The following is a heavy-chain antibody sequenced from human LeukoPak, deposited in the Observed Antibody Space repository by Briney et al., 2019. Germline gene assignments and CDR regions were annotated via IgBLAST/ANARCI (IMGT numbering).Heavy chain of an antibody. D-gene: IGHD6-19*01. V-gene: IGHV3-53*01. CDR3: ARATGRYRPFDY. Sequence: GGSLRLSCAASGFTFSDYWMTWVRQAPGKGLEWVSVLYSGGSTYYADSVKGRFTISRDNSKNTLCFEMNSLRAEDTAVYYCARATGRYRPFDYWGQGTLVTVSS. CDR2: LYSGGST. J-gene: IGHJ4*02. CDR1: GFTFSDYW.